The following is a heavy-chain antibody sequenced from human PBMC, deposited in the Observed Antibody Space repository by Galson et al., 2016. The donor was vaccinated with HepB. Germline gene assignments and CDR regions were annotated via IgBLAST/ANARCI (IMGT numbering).Heavy chain of an antibody. Sequence: SLRLSCAASGFTFNDYYMSWIRQAPGKGLEWISYISSSGSSIDYADSVKGRFTISRDNAKDSLYLQMNSLRADDTAMYYCARDPLALVVPSGITWGQGTLVSVSS. D-gene: IGHD2-2*01. CDR2: ISSSGSSI. V-gene: IGHV3-11*01. CDR1: GFTFNDYY. J-gene: IGHJ4*02. CDR3: ARDPLALVVPSGIT.